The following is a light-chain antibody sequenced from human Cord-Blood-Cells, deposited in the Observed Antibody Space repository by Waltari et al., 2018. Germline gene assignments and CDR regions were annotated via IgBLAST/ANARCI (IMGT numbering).Light chain of an antibody. J-gene: IGLJ3*02. CDR3: QSADSSGTYWV. CDR1: ALPKQY. Sequence: SYELTQPPSVSVSPGQTARITCSGDALPKQYAYWYQQKQGQAPVLVIYTESEGPSGIPERFSGSRAETTVTLTISGVQAEDEADYYCQSADSSGTYWVFGGGTKLTVL. CDR2: TES. V-gene: IGLV3-25*03.